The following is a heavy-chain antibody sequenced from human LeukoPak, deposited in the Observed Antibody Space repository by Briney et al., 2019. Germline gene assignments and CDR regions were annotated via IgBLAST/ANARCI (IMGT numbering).Heavy chain of an antibody. J-gene: IGHJ4*02. CDR3: ARDGWELLRANRYYFDY. CDR1: GFTFSSYG. Sequence: GGSLRLSCAASGFTFSSYGMHWVRQAPGKGLEWVAVIWYDGSNKYYAGSVKGRFTISRDNSKNTLYLQMNSLRAEDTAVYYCARDGWELLRANRYYFDYWGQGTLVTVSS. V-gene: IGHV3-33*01. D-gene: IGHD1-26*01. CDR2: IWYDGSNK.